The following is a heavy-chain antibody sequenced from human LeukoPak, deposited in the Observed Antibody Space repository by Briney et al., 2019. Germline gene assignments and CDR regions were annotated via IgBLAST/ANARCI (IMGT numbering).Heavy chain of an antibody. D-gene: IGHD1-14*01. J-gene: IGHJ4*02. V-gene: IGHV4-59*08. CDR3: ARHGTISSESYFDY. CDR1: GVSVSSYY. Sequence: PSETLSLTCSVSGVSVSSYYWSWIRQSPGKGLEWIGYIHNSGRTNYNPSLKSRVTGFVDTSKNQVSLRLSSVTAADTAVYYCARHGTISSESYFDYWGQGALVTVSS. CDR2: IHNSGRT.